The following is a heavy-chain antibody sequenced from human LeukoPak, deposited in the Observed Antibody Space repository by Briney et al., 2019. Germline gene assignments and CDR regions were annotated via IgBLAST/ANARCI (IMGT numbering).Heavy chain of an antibody. D-gene: IGHD3-10*01. CDR3: AHSGSGSFVIDRWFDP. J-gene: IGHJ5*02. CDR1: GYTFTGYY. V-gene: IGHV1-46*01. Sequence: GASVKVSCKASGYTFTGYYMHWVRQAPGQGLEWMGLINPSGSSTLYAQKFQGRVTMTRDMSTTTDYMELSSLRSEDTAVYYCAHSGSGSFVIDRWFDPWGQGTLVTVSS. CDR2: INPSGSST.